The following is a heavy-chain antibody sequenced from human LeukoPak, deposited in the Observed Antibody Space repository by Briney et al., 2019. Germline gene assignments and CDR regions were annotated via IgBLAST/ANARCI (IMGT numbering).Heavy chain of an antibody. V-gene: IGHV4-38-2*01. J-gene: IGHJ6*03. CDR3: ARVDYCSSTSCYNYYYYYMDV. CDR2: IYHSGNT. D-gene: IGHD2-2*01. Sequence: PSETLSLTCAVSGYSISSGYYWGWIRQPPGKGLEWIGSIYHSGNTYYNPSLKSRVTISVDTSKNQFSLNLNSVTAADTAVYYCARVDYCSSTSCYNYYYYYMDVWGKGTMVTVSS. CDR1: GYSISSGYY.